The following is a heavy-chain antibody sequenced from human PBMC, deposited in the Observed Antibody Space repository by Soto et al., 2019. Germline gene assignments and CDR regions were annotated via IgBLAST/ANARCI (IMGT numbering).Heavy chain of an antibody. Sequence: QIQLQQSGPGLVRPSQTLSLTCAISGESVSSNTAVWNWIRQSPSRGLEWLGRTYYRSTWTYEYALSLKGRITINADTSRNHFFLQLNSLTPEDTAVYYCARGETWRGRVWIRAFDSWGQGTLVTVSS. J-gene: IGHJ4*02. CDR2: TYYRSTWTY. V-gene: IGHV6-1*01. CDR3: ARGETWRGRVWIRAFDS. CDR1: GESVSSNTAV. D-gene: IGHD3-16*01.